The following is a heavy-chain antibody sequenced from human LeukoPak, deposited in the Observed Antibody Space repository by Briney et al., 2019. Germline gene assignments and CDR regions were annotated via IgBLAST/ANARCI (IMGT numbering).Heavy chain of an antibody. V-gene: IGHV4-59*08. J-gene: IGHJ4*02. D-gene: IGHD2-15*01. CDR2: IYYSGST. CDR1: GGSISSYY. CDR3: ARGLVVVYFDY. Sequence: SETLSLTCTVSGGSISSYYWSWIRQPPGKGLEWIGYIYYSGSTNYNPSLKSRVTISVDTSKNQFSLKLSSVTAADTAVYYCARGLVVVYFDYWGQGTLVTVSS.